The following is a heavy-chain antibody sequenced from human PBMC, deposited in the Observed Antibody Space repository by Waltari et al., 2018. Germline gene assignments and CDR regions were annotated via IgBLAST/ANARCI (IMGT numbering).Heavy chain of an antibody. CDR3: ARGSDSSGYYYY. CDR2: IYTSGST. V-gene: IGHV4-61*09. CDR1: GGSISSGSYY. Sequence: QVQLQESGPGLVKPSQTLSLTCTVSGGSISSGSYYWSWIRQPAGKGLEWIGYIYTSGSTNYNPSLKSRGTISVDTSKNQFSLKLSSVTAADTAVYYCARGSDSSGYYYYWGQGTLVTVSS. J-gene: IGHJ4*02. D-gene: IGHD3-22*01.